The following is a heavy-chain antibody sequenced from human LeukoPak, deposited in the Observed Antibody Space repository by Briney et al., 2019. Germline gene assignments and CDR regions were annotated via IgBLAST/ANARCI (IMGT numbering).Heavy chain of an antibody. CDR2: INNDGTTT. Sequence: GGSLRLSCAASGFTLSSYWMYWVRQAPGKGLVWVSRINNDGTTTNYADSVKGRFTISRDNAKNTLYLQMNSLRVEDTAVYYCNTVTYYNSRAPGDIWGQGTLVTVSS. J-gene: IGHJ1*01. CDR1: GFTLSSYW. CDR3: NTVTYYNSRAPGDI. D-gene: IGHD3-10*01. V-gene: IGHV3-74*01.